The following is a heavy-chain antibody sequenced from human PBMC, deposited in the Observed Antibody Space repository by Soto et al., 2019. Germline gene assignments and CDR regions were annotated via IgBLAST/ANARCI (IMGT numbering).Heavy chain of an antibody. D-gene: IGHD5-18*01. CDR1: GFTFSRYW. CDR2: IKQDGTEK. V-gene: IGHV3-7*01. J-gene: IGHJ3*02. CDR3: ARGDTPMITGMDSFDI. Sequence: PGGSLRLSCAASGFTFSRYWMNWVRQAPGKGLEWVANIKQDGTEKNYVDSVKGRFTISRDSARNSLYPQMDSLRAEDTAVYFCARGDTPMITGMDSFDIWGQGTMVTVSS.